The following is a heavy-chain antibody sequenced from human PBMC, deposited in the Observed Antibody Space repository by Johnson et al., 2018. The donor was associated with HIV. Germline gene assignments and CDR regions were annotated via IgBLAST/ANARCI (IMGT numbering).Heavy chain of an antibody. V-gene: IGHV3-20*04. CDR1: GFTFDDCG. CDR2: INWNGGRT. D-gene: IGHD6-13*01. J-gene: IGHJ3*02. Sequence: VLLVESGGGVVRPGGSLRLSCAASGFTFDDCGMNWVRQAPGKGLAWVSGINWNGGRTGYADSVKGRFTISRDNAKNSLYLQMNSLSAEDTAVYYCARGLDSGSSWFGAFDIWGQGTMVTVSS. CDR3: ARGLDSGSSWFGAFDI.